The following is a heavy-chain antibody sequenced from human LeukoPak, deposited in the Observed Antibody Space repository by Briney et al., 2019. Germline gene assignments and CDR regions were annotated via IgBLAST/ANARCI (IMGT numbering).Heavy chain of an antibody. Sequence: ASVKISCKVSGYTFTDYYMHWVQQALGKGLEWMGLVDPEYGETRYAEKFQGRVTITADTSTDTAYMELSSLRSEDTAVYYCATSPYSILSGGFYYYYFMVVWGKGPTVTVSS. CDR3: ATSPYSILSGGFYYYYFMVV. V-gene: IGHV1-69-2*01. J-gene: IGHJ6*03. CDR2: VDPEYGET. D-gene: IGHD6-6*01. CDR1: GYTFTDYY.